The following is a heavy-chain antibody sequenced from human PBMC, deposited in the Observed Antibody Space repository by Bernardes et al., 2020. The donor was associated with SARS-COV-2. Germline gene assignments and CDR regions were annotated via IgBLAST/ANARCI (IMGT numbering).Heavy chain of an antibody. CDR2: ISYEGSKE. CDR1: GFRFRSYG. D-gene: IGHD1-26*01. Sequence: GGSLRLSCVASGFRFRSYGIHWVRQAPGKGLEWVSLISYEGSKEFYADFVRGRFSISRDNSKRAVYLQMNSLGPEDTAVYYCAKRKQIFHLSEWDVGMDVWGRGTTVTVS. J-gene: IGHJ6*02. CDR3: AKRKQIFHLSEWDVGMDV. V-gene: IGHV3-30*18.